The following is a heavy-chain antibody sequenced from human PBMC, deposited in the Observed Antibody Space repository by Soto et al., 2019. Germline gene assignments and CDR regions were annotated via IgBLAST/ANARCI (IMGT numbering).Heavy chain of an antibody. CDR2: IYTGVTT. Sequence: EVQLVESGGGLVQPGGSLRLSCAASGFGVSSSYMGWIRQAPGKGLEWVSSIYTGVTTYYAESVRGRFTTSTDSSRDTLYLQMNSLIVDDTAMYYCARHVGSYWYFDLWGRGTLVTVSS. V-gene: IGHV3-66*04. CDR1: GFGVSSSY. D-gene: IGHD1-26*01. CDR3: ARHVGSYWYFDL. J-gene: IGHJ2*01.